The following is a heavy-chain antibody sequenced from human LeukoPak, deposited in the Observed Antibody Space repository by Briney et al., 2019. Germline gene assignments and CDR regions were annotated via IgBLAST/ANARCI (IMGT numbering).Heavy chain of an antibody. D-gene: IGHD3-10*01. CDR1: GYTFTGYY. CDR2: INPNSGGT. Sequence: ASVRVSCKASGYTFTGYYIHWVRQAPGQGLECMGWINPNSGGTNYAQKFQGRVTMARDTSISTAYMELSRLRSDDTAVYYCARGGSGSYFSWLDPWGQGTLVTVSS. J-gene: IGHJ5*02. V-gene: IGHV1-2*02. CDR3: ARGGSGSYFSWLDP.